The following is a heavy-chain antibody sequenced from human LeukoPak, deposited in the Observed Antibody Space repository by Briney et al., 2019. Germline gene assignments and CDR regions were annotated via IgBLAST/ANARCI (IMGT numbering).Heavy chain of an antibody. CDR1: GFTFDDYG. Sequence: GGSLRLSCAASGFTFDDYGMSWVRQAPGKGLEWVSGINWNGGSAGYADSVKGRFTISRDNAKNSLYLQMNSLRAEDTALYYCARAGYCSGGSCPVGYFDYWGQGTLVTVSS. CDR2: INWNGGSA. J-gene: IGHJ4*02. V-gene: IGHV3-20*04. D-gene: IGHD2-15*01. CDR3: ARAGYCSGGSCPVGYFDY.